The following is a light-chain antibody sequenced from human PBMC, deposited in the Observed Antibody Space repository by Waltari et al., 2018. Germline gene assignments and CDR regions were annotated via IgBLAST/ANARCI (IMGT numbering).Light chain of an antibody. V-gene: IGKV1-39*01. CDR3: QQSYTSPLT. Sequence: DIQMTXXPXSLSASVGDRVTISCRASQXIINYLNWYQQKPGKAPELLIYTASTLQSGVPXRXSGSGFGAXXTXTXXSLQPEDFAXXXCQQSYTSPLTFGXXXXVEXX. CDR1: QXIINY. CDR2: TAS. J-gene: IGKJ4*01.